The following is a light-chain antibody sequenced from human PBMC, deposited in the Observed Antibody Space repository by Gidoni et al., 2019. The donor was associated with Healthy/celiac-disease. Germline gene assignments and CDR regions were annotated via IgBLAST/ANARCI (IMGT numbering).Light chain of an antibody. V-gene: IGLV2-14*03. CDR1: SSDVGGYNY. J-gene: IGLJ1*01. Sequence: QSALTQPASVSGSPGQSLTISCTGTSSDVGGYNYVSWYQQHPGKAPKLMIYDVSNWPSGVSNRFSGSKSGNTASLTISGLQAEDEADYYCSSYTSSSTLVFGTGTKVTVL. CDR3: SSYTSSSTLV. CDR2: DVS.